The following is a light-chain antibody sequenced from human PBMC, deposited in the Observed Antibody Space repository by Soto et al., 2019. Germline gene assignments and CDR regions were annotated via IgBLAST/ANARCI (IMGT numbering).Light chain of an antibody. V-gene: IGLV1-51*01. CDR2: DSS. Sequence: QSVLTQPPSVSAAPGQKVTISCSGSSSNIGDSYVSWYQQLPGAAPKLLIYDSSKRPSGIPDRFSGSKSGTSATLGITGLQTGDEADYYCGTWDSSLSGVVFGGGTKLTVL. J-gene: IGLJ2*01. CDR3: GTWDSSLSGVV. CDR1: SSNIGDSY.